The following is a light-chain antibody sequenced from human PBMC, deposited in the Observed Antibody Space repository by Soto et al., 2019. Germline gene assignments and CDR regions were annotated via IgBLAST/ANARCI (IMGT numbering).Light chain of an antibody. CDR2: SND. Sequence: QSVLTQPPSASGTPGQRVIISCSGSKSNIGDNPVNWFQQFPGTAPKLLIFSNDERPSGVPERFSGSKSGASASLAISGLQSDDEADYSCATRDDSLNGWVFGGGTKLTVL. J-gene: IGLJ3*02. CDR3: ATRDDSLNGWV. V-gene: IGLV1-44*01. CDR1: KSNIGDNP.